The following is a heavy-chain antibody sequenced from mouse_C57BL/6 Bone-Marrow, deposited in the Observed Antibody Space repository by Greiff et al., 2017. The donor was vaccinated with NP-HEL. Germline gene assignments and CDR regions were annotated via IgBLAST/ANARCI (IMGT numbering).Heavy chain of an antibody. CDR3: ARPPYGNYAWFAY. CDR1: GFTFSDYG. D-gene: IGHD2-1*01. CDR2: ISNLAYSI. V-gene: IGHV5-15*01. Sequence: DVMLVESGGGLVQPGGSLKLSCAASGFTFSDYGMAWVRQAPRKGPEWVAFISNLAYSIYYADTVTGRFTISRENAKNTLYLEMSSLRSEDTAMYYCARPPYGNYAWFAYWGQGTLVTVSA. J-gene: IGHJ3*01.